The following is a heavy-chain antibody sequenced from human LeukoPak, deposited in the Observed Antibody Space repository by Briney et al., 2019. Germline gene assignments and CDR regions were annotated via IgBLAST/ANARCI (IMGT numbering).Heavy chain of an antibody. J-gene: IGHJ4*02. CDR1: GYTFTGFY. Sequence: ASVKVSCKASGYTFTGFYMHWVRQAPGQGLEWMGWINPNSGGTKYAQRFQGRVTMTRDTSINTAYMELNSLRSDDTAVYHCARGATVTTIDFDYWGQGTLVTVSS. CDR3: ARGATVTTIDFDY. V-gene: IGHV1-2*02. CDR2: INPNSGGT. D-gene: IGHD4-17*01.